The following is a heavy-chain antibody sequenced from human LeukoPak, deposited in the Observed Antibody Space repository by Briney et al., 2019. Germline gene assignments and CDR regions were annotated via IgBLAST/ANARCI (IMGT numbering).Heavy chain of an antibody. CDR1: GYTFTSYD. CDR3: ARGRQQWLVRGSWFDP. V-gene: IGHV1-8*03. J-gene: IGHJ5*02. Sequence: GASVKVSCKASGYTFTSYDINWVRQATGQGLEWMGWMNPNSGNTGYAQKFQGRVTITRNTSISTAYMELSILRSEDTAVYYCARGRQQWLVRGSWFDPWGQGTLVTVSS. D-gene: IGHD6-19*01. CDR2: MNPNSGNT.